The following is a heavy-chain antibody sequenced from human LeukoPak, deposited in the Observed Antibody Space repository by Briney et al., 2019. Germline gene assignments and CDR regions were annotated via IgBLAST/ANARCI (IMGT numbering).Heavy chain of an antibody. J-gene: IGHJ6*02. CDR1: GGSFSGYY. CDR2: INHSGST. D-gene: IGHD3-9*01. Sequence: SETLSLTCAVYGGSFSGYYWSWIRQPPGKGLEWIGEINHSGSTNYNPSLKSRVTISVDTSKNQFSLKLSSVTAADTAVYYCARGQAVLTGYYHYYYYGMDVWGQGTTVTVSS. V-gene: IGHV4-34*01. CDR3: ARGQAVLTGYYHYYYYGMDV.